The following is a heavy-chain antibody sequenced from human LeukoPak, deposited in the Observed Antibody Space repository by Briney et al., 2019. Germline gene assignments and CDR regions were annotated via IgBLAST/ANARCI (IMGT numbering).Heavy chain of an antibody. D-gene: IGHD4-17*01. CDR3: ARGTYYGDKRGRLNWFDP. Sequence: GASVKVSCKASGGTFSSYAISWVRQAPGQGLEWMGRIIPIFGTANYAQKFQGRVTITTDESTSTAYMELSSLRSEDTAVYYCARGTYYGDKRGRLNWFDPWGQGTLVTVSS. CDR1: GGTFSSYA. CDR2: IIPIFGTA. J-gene: IGHJ5*02. V-gene: IGHV1-69*05.